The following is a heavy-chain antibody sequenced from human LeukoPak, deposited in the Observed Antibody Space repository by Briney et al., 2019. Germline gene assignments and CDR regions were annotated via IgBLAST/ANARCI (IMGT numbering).Heavy chain of an antibody. J-gene: IGHJ4*02. CDR3: ASNDYSNPGGY. V-gene: IGHV3-74*01. CDR2: INSDGSST. CDR1: GFTFSSYW. Sequence: QTGGSLRLSCAASGFTFSSYWMHWVRQAPGKGLVWVSRINSDGSSTSYADSVKGRFTISRDNAKNTLYLQMNSLRAEDTAVYYCASNDYSNPGGYWGQGTLVIVSS. D-gene: IGHD4-11*01.